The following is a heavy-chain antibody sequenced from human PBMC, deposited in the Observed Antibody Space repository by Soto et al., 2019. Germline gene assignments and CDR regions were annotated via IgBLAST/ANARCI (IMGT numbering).Heavy chain of an antibody. CDR1: GFTFSSYE. Sequence: GGSLRLSCAASGFTFSSYEMNWVRQAPGKGLEWVSYISSSGSTIYYADSVKGRFTISRDNAKNSLYLQMNSLRAEDTAVYYCARDGGYEQQLGPAPYYYYYGIAVWGQGPTVTVS. CDR3: ARDGGYEQQLGPAPYYYYYGIAV. D-gene: IGHD6-13*01. V-gene: IGHV3-48*03. J-gene: IGHJ6*02. CDR2: ISSSGSTI.